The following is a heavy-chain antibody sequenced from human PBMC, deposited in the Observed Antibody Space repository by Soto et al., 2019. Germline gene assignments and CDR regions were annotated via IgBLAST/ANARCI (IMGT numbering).Heavy chain of an antibody. D-gene: IGHD2-15*01. CDR1: GGSISSGGYY. J-gene: IGHJ3*02. CDR2: IYYSGST. Sequence: PSETLSLTCTVSGGSISSGGYYWSWIRQHPGKGLECIGYIYYSGSTYYNPSLKSRVTISVDTSKNQFSLKLSSVTAADTAVYYCARERGDLGYCSGGSCRYAFDIWGQGTMVTVSS. V-gene: IGHV4-31*03. CDR3: ARERGDLGYCSGGSCRYAFDI.